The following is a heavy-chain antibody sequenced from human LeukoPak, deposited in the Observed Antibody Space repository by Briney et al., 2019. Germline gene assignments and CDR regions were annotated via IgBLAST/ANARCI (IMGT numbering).Heavy chain of an antibody. Sequence: GGSLRLTCAASGNYWMHWVRQAPGKGLVWVSHINGDGSWTTYADSVKGRFTISKDNAKNTVYLQMNNLRAEDTAVYYCVSFYETYWGRGTLVTVSS. CDR2: INGDGSWT. J-gene: IGHJ4*02. V-gene: IGHV3-74*01. CDR3: VSFYETY. CDR1: GNYW. D-gene: IGHD2-2*01.